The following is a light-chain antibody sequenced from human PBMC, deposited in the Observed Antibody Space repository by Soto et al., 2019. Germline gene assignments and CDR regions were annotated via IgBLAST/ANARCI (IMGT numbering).Light chain of an antibody. CDR2: DAS. CDR1: QTISTW. J-gene: IGKJ1*01. Sequence: DIPMTQSPSTLSASVGDRVTITCRASQTISTWLAWYQQKPGKAPKLLIYDASSLESGVPSRFSGSGSVTEFTLTISSLQPDDFATYYCQQYNSYPWTFGQGTQVEIK. CDR3: QQYNSYPWT. V-gene: IGKV1-5*01.